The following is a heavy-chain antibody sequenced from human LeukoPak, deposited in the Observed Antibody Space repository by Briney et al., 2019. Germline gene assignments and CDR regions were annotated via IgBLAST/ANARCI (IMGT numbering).Heavy chain of an antibody. CDR1: GFTFSSYA. V-gene: IGHV3-30-3*01. Sequence: GGSLRLSCAASGFTFSSYAMHWVRQAPGKGLEWVAVISYDGSNKYYADSVKGRFTISRDNSKNTLYLQMNSLRAEDTAVYYCASLPYCSSTSCYNYGTDVWGQGTTVTVSS. J-gene: IGHJ6*02. CDR3: ASLPYCSSTSCYNYGTDV. D-gene: IGHD2-2*02. CDR2: ISYDGSNK.